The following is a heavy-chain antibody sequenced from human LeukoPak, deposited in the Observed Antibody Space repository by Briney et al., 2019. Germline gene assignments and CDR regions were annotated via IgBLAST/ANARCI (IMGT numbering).Heavy chain of an antibody. CDR3: AKEGYCSSTSCYKGAFDI. V-gene: IGHV3-30*02. J-gene: IGHJ3*02. D-gene: IGHD2-2*02. Sequence: GSLRLSCAASGFTFSSYGMHWVRQAPGKGLEWVAFIRYDGSNKYYADSVKGRVTISRDNSKNTLYLQMNSLRAEDTAVYYCAKEGYCSSTSCYKGAFDIWGQGTMVTVSS. CDR2: IRYDGSNK. CDR1: GFTFSSYG.